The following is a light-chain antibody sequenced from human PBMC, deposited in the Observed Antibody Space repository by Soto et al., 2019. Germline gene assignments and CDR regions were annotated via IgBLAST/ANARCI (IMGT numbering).Light chain of an antibody. Sequence: DTQMTQSPSTLSASVGDRVTITCRASQSISSWLAWYQQKPGKVPKLLIYKASSLESGVPSRFSGSGSGTEFTLTISSLQPEDFATYYCQQYNSYWTFGQGTKVEIK. J-gene: IGKJ1*01. CDR3: QQYNSYWT. CDR1: QSISSW. CDR2: KAS. V-gene: IGKV1-5*03.